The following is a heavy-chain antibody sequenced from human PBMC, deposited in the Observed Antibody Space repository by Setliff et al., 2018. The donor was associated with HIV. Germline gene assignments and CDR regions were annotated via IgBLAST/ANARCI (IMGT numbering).Heavy chain of an antibody. J-gene: IGHJ5*01. CDR2: IYYSGST. V-gene: IGHV4-39*07. CDR1: GGSISSSSYY. CDR3: VRELLGSGGTVPQVNFFDS. Sequence: SETLSLTCTVSGGSISSSSYYWGWIRQPPGKGLEWIGSIYYSGSTYYNPSLQSRVTISIDTTKKQLFLRVRSVTAADTAVYYCVRELLGSGGTVPQVNFFDSWGQGTLVTVSS. D-gene: IGHD1-26*01.